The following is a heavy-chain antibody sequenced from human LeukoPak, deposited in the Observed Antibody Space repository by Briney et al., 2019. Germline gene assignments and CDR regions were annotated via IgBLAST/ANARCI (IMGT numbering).Heavy chain of an antibody. CDR1: GGSISSYY. D-gene: IGHD2/OR15-2a*01. CDR3: AGHHPRNTVDF. V-gene: IGHV4-59*08. CDR2: ISDIGSI. J-gene: IGHJ4*02. Sequence: PSETLSLTCTVSGGSISSYYWSWIRQPPGKGLEWIAYISDIGSINYNPSLKSRVTVSLDTSKNQFSLKLSSVTAADTAVYYCAGHHPRNTVDFWGQGTLVTVSS.